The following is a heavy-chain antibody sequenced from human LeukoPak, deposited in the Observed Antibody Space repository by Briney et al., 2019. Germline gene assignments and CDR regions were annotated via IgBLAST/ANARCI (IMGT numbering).Heavy chain of an antibody. CDR3: TRDIVYLQLEY. D-gene: IGHD2-15*01. Sequence: PGGSLRLSCAASGFAFPNYWMVWVRQAPGKGLEWVASIGKDGSEKSYVDSVKGRFTISGDNARNSLYLQMSSLRVEDTAVYYCTRDIVYLQLEYWGQGALVTVSS. CDR1: GFAFPNYW. V-gene: IGHV3-7*01. CDR2: IGKDGSEK. J-gene: IGHJ4*02.